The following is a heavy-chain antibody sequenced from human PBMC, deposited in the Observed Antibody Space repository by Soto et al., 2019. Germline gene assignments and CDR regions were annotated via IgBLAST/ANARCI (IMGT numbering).Heavy chain of an antibody. V-gene: IGHV3-7*05. CDR3: TRITSLAGVY. CDR2: IKQDGNEK. Sequence: EVKLVESGGALVQPGGSLRLSCAVSGFTFNNYWMSWVRQAPGKGLEWVANIKQDGNEKYYVDSVKGRFTISRDNAKNSLYLQMNSLRAEDTAVYYCTRITSLAGVYWGQGTLVTVSS. CDR1: GFTFNNYW. J-gene: IGHJ4*02. D-gene: IGHD3-10*01.